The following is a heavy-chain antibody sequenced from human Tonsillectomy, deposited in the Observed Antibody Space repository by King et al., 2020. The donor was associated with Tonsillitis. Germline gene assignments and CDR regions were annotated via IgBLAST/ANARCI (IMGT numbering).Heavy chain of an antibody. CDR1: GGSISSYY. D-gene: IGHD1-7*01. Sequence: QLQESGPGLAKPSETLSLTCTVSGGSISSYYWSWIRQPAGKGLEWIGRIYSSGSTNYNPSLKSRVPMSVDTSKNQFSLKLSSVTAADTAVYYCARDRGSPITGTLGPFDYWGQGTLVTVSS. CDR2: IYSSGST. CDR3: ARDRGSPITGTLGPFDY. J-gene: IGHJ4*02. V-gene: IGHV4-4*07.